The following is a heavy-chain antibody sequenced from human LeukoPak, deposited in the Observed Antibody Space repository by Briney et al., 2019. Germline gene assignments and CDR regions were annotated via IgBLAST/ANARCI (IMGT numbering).Heavy chain of an antibody. V-gene: IGHV1-8*01. CDR1: GYTFTSYD. Sequence: ASVKLSCKASGYTFTSYDINWVRQATGQGLEWMGWMNPNSGNTGYAQEFQGRVTMTRNTSISTAYMELSSLRSEDTAVYYCARAGLGGVAVAGRLGYWGQGTLVTVSS. D-gene: IGHD6-19*01. CDR2: MNPNSGNT. J-gene: IGHJ4*02. CDR3: ARAGLGGVAVAGRLGY.